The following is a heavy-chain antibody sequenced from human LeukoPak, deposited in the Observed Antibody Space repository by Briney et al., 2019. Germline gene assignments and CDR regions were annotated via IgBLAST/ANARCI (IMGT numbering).Heavy chain of an antibody. CDR3: ARRKGWLLRPSPLDY. CDR1: GGSISSYY. Sequence: PSETLSLTCTVSGGSISSYYWSWIRQPPGKGLEWIGEINHSGSTDYNPSLKSRVTISVDTSKNQFSLKLSSVTAADTAVYYCARRKGWLLRPSPLDYWGQGTLVTVSS. J-gene: IGHJ4*02. D-gene: IGHD3-22*01. V-gene: IGHV4-34*01. CDR2: INHSGST.